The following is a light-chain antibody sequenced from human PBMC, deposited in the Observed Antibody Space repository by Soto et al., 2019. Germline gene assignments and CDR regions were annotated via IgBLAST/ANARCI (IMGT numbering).Light chain of an antibody. Sequence: QSALSQPPSASGSPGQSVTISCTGTSSDVGGYNYVSWYQQHPGKAPKLMIYEVSKRPSGVPDRFSGSKSGNTASLTVSGLQAEDDSDYYCSSYAGSNNVVFGGGTRSPS. V-gene: IGLV2-8*01. J-gene: IGLJ2*01. CDR3: SSYAGSNNVV. CDR2: EVS. CDR1: SSDVGGYNY.